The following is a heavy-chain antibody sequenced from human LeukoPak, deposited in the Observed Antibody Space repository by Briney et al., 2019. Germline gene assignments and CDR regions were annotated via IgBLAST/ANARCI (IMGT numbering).Heavy chain of an antibody. V-gene: IGHV3-7*01. CDR2: MRRDGNEI. J-gene: IGHJ4*02. D-gene: IGHD3-16*02. CDR3: AKDLNAWGNYRSTFDY. Sequence: QAGGSLRLSCSASGFTFSTYWMSWVCQAPGKGLEWVANMRRDGNEIYYLDSVRGRFTISRDNSKNTLYLQMNSLRAEDTALYYCAKDLNAWGNYRSTFDYWGQGTLVTVSS. CDR1: GFTFSTYW.